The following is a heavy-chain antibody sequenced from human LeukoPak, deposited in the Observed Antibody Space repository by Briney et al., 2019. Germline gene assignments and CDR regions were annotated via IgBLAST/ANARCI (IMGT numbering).Heavy chain of an antibody. Sequence: GGSLRLSCAASEFTFNNDGMSWVRQAPGEGLEWVSAIRASGGNTYYADSVKGRFTISRDNSKNTLYLQMNSLRAEDTAVYYCARAKIIAVAGAYYYYGMDVWGQGTTVTVSS. CDR1: EFTFNNDG. CDR2: IRASGGNT. J-gene: IGHJ6*02. D-gene: IGHD6-19*01. CDR3: ARAKIIAVAGAYYYYGMDV. V-gene: IGHV3-23*01.